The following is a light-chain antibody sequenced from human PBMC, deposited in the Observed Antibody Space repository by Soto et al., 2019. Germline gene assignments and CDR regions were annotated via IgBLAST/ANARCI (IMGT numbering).Light chain of an antibody. CDR2: KDS. Sequence: SYELTQPSSVSVYPVQTARITCSGDVLAKKYARWFQQKPGQAPVLVIYKDSERPSGIPERFSGSSSGTTVTLTISGAQVEDEADYYCYSAADNNREVFGGGTKLTVL. CDR1: VLAKKY. J-gene: IGLJ3*02. V-gene: IGLV3-27*01. CDR3: YSAADNNREV.